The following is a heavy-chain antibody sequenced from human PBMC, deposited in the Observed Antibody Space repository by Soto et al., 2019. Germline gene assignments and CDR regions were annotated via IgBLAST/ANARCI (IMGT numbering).Heavy chain of an antibody. CDR2: IYYSGST. D-gene: IGHD6-19*01. CDR3: ARHYSSGSRNWFDP. CDR1: GGSINSSIYF. V-gene: IGHV4-39*01. J-gene: IGHJ5*02. Sequence: SETLSLTCSVSGGSINSSIYFWGGVGHPPGKGLEWIGSIYYSGSTYYNPSLRSRVTISVDTSKNQFSLKLSSVTAADTAVFYCARHYSSGSRNWFDPWGQGTLVTVSS.